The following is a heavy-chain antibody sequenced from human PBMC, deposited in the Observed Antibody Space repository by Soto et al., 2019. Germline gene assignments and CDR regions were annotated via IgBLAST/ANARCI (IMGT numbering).Heavy chain of an antibody. D-gene: IGHD3-22*01. CDR3: ASAKYYYDSSGYPYYYYGMDV. V-gene: IGHV1-69*01. CDR2: IIPIFGTA. J-gene: IGHJ6*02. CDR1: GGTFSSYA. Sequence: QVQLVQSGAEVKKPGSSVKVSCKASGGTFSSYAISWVRQAPGQGLEWMGGIIPIFGTANYAQKFQGRVTITADEYTSTAYMELSSLRSEDTAVYYCASAKYYYDSSGYPYYYYGMDVWGQGTTVTVSS.